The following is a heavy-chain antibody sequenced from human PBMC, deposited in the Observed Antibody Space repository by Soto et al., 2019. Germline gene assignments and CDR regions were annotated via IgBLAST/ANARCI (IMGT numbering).Heavy chain of an antibody. CDR1: GGSISSNY. D-gene: IGHD6-13*01. V-gene: IGHV4-59*01. Sequence: SETLSLTCTVSGGSISSNYWTWIRQPPGKGLEWIGYVYNSGSTNYNPSLKSRVTISEDTSKSQISLKVSSMTAADTAVYYCARYRREAVAGYTLDNWGQGILVTVSS. CDR2: VYNSGST. J-gene: IGHJ4*02. CDR3: ARYRREAVAGYTLDN.